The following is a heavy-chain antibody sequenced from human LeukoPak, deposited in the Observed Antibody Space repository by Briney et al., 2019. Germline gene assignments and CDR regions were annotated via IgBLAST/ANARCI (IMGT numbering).Heavy chain of an antibody. Sequence: GGSLRLSCAASGYTFSSYSINWVRQAPGKGLEWVSSINVRSNYIYYADSVRGRFRISRDDAKHSLYLQMNSLRAEDTAVYYCVRLRRNSDTTGFDYYYDFWGQGTLVTVSS. CDR1: GYTFSSYS. D-gene: IGHD3-3*01. CDR2: INVRSNYI. CDR3: VRLRRNSDTTGFDYYYDF. V-gene: IGHV3-21*01. J-gene: IGHJ4*02.